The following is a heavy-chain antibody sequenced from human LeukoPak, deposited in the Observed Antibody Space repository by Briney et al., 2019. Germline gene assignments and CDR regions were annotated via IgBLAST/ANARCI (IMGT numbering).Heavy chain of an antibody. D-gene: IGHD5-18*01. J-gene: IGHJ4*02. CDR2: IYSSGRT. V-gene: IGHV4-59*08. Sequence: PSETLSLTCMVSGGSISSYDWSWVRQPPGKGLEWIGYIYSSGRTDYKPSLKSRVTISLDTSKHKFSLKLTSVTAADTAVYYCARHVGIHLWSLYFDYWGQGSLVTVSS. CDR1: GGSISSYD. CDR3: ARHVGIHLWSLYFDY.